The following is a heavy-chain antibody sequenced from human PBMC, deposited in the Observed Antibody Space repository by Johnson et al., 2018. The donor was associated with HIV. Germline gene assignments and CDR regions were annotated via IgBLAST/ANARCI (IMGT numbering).Heavy chain of an antibody. V-gene: IGHV3-20*04. CDR2: INWNGGST. CDR3: ARVVARVGAHGAPVFAFDI. CDR1: GFTFDDYG. J-gene: IGHJ3*02. Sequence: VQLVESGGGLVQPGGSLRISCAASGFTFDDYGMSWVRQAPGKGLEWVSGINWNGGSTGYADSVKGRFTISRDNAKNSLYLQMNSLRAKDTALYYCARVVARVGAHGAPVFAFDIWGQGTMVTVSS. D-gene: IGHD1-26*01.